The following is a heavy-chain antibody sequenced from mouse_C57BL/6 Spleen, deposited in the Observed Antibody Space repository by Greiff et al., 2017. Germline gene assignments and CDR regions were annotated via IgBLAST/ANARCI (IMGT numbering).Heavy chain of an antibody. CDR3: ARRDYYGSSPYFDY. D-gene: IGHD1-1*01. Sequence: VQLQQSGAELVRPGTSVKMSCKASGYTFTNYWIGWAKQRPGHGLEWIGDIYPGGGYPNYNEKFKGKATLTADKSSSTAYMQFSSLTSEDSAIYYCARRDYYGSSPYFDYWGQGTTLTVSS. J-gene: IGHJ2*01. V-gene: IGHV1-63*01. CDR2: IYPGGGYP. CDR1: GYTFTNYW.